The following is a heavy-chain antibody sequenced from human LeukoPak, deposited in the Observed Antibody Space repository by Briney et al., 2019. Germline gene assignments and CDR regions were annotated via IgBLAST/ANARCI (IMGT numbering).Heavy chain of an antibody. J-gene: IGHJ4*02. CDR2: INPNSDYT. Sequence: ASVKVACRAAGYTCTAYYVQWLQQATSPVVHWIERINPNSDYTDYAQNFQGRVTMTRDTSVSTAYMEVRRLRSDDTAVYYCARVSYGNDATPFDYWGQGTLVTVSS. CDR1: GYTCTAYY. D-gene: IGHD3-16*01. CDR3: ARVSYGNDATPFDY. V-gene: IGHV1-2*06.